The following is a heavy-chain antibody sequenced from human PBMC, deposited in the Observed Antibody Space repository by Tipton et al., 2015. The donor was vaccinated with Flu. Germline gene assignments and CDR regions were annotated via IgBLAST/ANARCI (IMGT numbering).Heavy chain of an antibody. J-gene: IGHJ4*02. CDR3: ARHTGDSVRGIIDY. CDR1: GFTFKSHA. Sequence: SLRLSCTTSGFTFKSHAMSWVRQAPGKGLEWVSGVSGGSTYYAESVKGRFTISRDNSKNTLYLEVNSLKAEDTAVYYCARHTGDSVRGIIDYWGQGTLVTVSS. CDR2: VSGGST. V-gene: IGHV3-23*01. D-gene: IGHD3-10*02.